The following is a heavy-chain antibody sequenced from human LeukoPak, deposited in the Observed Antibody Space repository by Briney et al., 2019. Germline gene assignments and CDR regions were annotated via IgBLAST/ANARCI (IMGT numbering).Heavy chain of an antibody. J-gene: IGHJ5*02. CDR2: INHSGST. D-gene: IGHD3-22*01. V-gene: IGHV4-34*01. CDR3: ARVPTPNYYDKRSWFDP. CDR1: GGSFSGYY. Sequence: KPSETLSLTCAVYGGSFSGYYWSWIRQPPGKGLEWIGEINHSGSTNYNPSLKSRVTISVDTSKNQFSLKLSSVTAADTAVYYCARVPTPNYYDKRSWFDPWGQGTLVTVSS.